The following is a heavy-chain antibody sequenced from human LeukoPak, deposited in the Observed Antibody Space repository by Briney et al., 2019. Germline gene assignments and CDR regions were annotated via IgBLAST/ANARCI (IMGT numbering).Heavy chain of an antibody. CDR2: IWYDGNNK. CDR1: GFTFSDYG. D-gene: IGHD3-3*01. CDR3: AKVDDFWSGYKAGMDV. Sequence: GRSLRLSCAASGFTFSDYGMHWIRQTPGKGLEWVALIWYDGNNKYYADSVKGRFTISRDNSKNTLYLQMNSLRAEDTAVYYCAKVDDFWSGYKAGMDVWGQGTTVTVSS. J-gene: IGHJ6*02. V-gene: IGHV3-33*06.